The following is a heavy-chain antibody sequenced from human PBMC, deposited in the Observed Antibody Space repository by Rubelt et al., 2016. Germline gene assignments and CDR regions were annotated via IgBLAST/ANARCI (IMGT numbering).Heavy chain of an antibody. Sequence: APGQGLEWMGRINPNSGGTNYAQKFQGRVTMTRDTSISTAYMELSRLRSDDTAVYYCARGYFDSTGDFDYWGQGTLVTVSS. J-gene: IGHJ4*02. V-gene: IGHV1-2*06. CDR3: ARGYFDSTGDFDY. CDR2: INPNSGGT. D-gene: IGHD3-22*01.